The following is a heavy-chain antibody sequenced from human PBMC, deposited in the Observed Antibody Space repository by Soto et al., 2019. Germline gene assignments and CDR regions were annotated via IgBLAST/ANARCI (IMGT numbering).Heavy chain of an antibody. CDR3: ARGGGVGVAGSAAFDM. CDR2: INPATGAA. V-gene: IGHV1-2*02. Sequence: QLHLVQSGAVGKKPGASVTVSCSASGSPVTAYYMHWVRQAPGRGLEWMGGINPATGAAKYTQTFQGRVTMTRDTSTSTVFMELSGLTSEDTAVFYCARGGGVGVAGSAAFDMWGQGTLVTVSS. CDR1: GSPVTAYY. J-gene: IGHJ3*02. D-gene: IGHD3-3*01.